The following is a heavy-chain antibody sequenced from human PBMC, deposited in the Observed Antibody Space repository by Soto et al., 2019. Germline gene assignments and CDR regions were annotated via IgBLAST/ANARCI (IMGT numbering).Heavy chain of an antibody. J-gene: IGHJ6*02. V-gene: IGHV3-30*18. CDR1: GFTFSSYG. Sequence: GGSLRLSCAASGFTFSSYGMHWVRQAPGKGLEWVAVISYDGSNKYYADSVKGRFTISRDNSKNTLYLQMNSLRAEDTAVYYCANSAYSYDFWSGMSYGMDVWGQGTTVTVSS. CDR2: ISYDGSNK. D-gene: IGHD3-3*01. CDR3: ANSAYSYDFWSGMSYGMDV.